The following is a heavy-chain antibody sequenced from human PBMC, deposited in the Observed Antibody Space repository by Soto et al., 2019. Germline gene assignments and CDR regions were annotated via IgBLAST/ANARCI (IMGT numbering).Heavy chain of an antibody. CDR1: GVSISIPNW. CDR2: IDHSGTT. J-gene: IGHJ3*02. Sequence: QVQLQESGPGLVKPSGTLSLTCAVSGVSISIPNWWAWVRQAPGKGLEWIGEIDHSGTTNYNPSLNGRVIISLDRSKNQFSLRLSSVAAADTAVYFCARGKFYAFDIWGQGTMVTVSS. CDR3: ARGKFYAFDI. V-gene: IGHV4-4*02.